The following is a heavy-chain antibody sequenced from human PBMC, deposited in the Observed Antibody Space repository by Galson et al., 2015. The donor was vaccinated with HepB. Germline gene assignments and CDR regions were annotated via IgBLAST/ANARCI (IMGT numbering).Heavy chain of an antibody. D-gene: IGHD3-16*01. CDR3: GKVGGWGAFDI. J-gene: IGHJ3*02. CDR1: GFTFSSYA. V-gene: IGHV3-23*01. CDR2: ISGSGGST. Sequence: SLRLSCAASGFTFSSYAMSWVRQAPGKGLEWVSAISGSGGSTYYADSVKGRFTISRDNSKNTLNLQMNSLRAEDTAVFYWGKVGGWGAFDIWGQGTMVTVSS.